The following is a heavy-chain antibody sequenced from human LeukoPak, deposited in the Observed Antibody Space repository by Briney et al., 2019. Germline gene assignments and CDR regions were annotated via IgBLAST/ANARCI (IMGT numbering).Heavy chain of an antibody. CDR2: INPNSGGT. Sequence: ASVKVSCKASGYTFTGYYMHWVRQAPGQGLEWMGRINPNSGGTNYAQKFQGRVTMTRDTSISTAYMELSSLRSEDTAVYYCARGGYGGNSRDLDYWGQGTLVTVSS. CDR3: ARGGYGGNSRDLDY. J-gene: IGHJ4*02. CDR1: GYTFTGYY. V-gene: IGHV1-2*06. D-gene: IGHD4-23*01.